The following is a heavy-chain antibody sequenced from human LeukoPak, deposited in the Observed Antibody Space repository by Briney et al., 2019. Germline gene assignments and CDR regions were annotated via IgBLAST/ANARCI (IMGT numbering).Heavy chain of an antibody. V-gene: IGHV1-18*01. CDR2: ISAYNGNT. CDR3: ARDLLDDKRYYYYYMDV. CDR1: GYTFTSYG. Sequence: GASVKVSCKASGYTFTSYGISRVRQAPGQGLEWMGWISAYNGNTNYAQKLQGRVTMTTDTSTSTAYMELRSLRSDDTAVYYCARDLLDDKRYYYYYMDVWGKGTTVTVSS. J-gene: IGHJ6*03.